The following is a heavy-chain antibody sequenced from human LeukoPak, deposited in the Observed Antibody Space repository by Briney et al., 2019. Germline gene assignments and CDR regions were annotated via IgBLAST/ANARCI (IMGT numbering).Heavy chain of an antibody. CDR1: GFTVNSSY. D-gene: IGHD4-17*01. J-gene: IGHJ6*02. Sequence: GGSLRLSCAASGFTVNSSYMSWVRQAPGKGLEWVSVIYTGGSTYYADSVKGRFSISRDNSKNTLFLQMNRLRAEDTAVYFCARAQTLTTVTTSHYYGMDVWGQGTTVTVSS. CDR3: ARAQTLTTVTTSHYYGMDV. V-gene: IGHV3-66*01. CDR2: IYTGGST.